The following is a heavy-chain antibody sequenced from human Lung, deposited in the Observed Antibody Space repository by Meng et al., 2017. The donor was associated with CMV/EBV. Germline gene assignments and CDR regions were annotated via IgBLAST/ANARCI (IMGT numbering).Heavy chain of an antibody. J-gene: IGHJ6*02. CDR2: IKEDGSEK. D-gene: IGHD3-10*01. CDR3: TREQGAMGGNYYYAMGV. Sequence: ESXKISXAASGFIFSNYWMTWVRQAPGKGLEWVANIKEDGSEKSYVDSVKGRFTISRDNAKNSLSLEMNSLRAEDMAVYYCTREQGAMGGNYYYAMGVWGQGATVTVSS. V-gene: IGHV3-7*01. CDR1: GFIFSNYW.